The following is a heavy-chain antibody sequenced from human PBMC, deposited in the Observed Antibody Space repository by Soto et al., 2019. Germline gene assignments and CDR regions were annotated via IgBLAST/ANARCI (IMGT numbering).Heavy chain of an antibody. D-gene: IGHD6-25*01. V-gene: IGHV1-69*08. CDR2: IIPLLRTV. Sequence: ASVKVSCKASGGTFGRYSITWVRQAPGQRLEWMGEIIPLLRTVNYAQKFQDRVTITGDRSTSTVYMALSSLRSDDTAVYYCARDPVDLFGYMDVWGQGTTVTVSS. CDR1: GGTFGRYS. CDR3: ARDPVDLFGYMDV. J-gene: IGHJ6*02.